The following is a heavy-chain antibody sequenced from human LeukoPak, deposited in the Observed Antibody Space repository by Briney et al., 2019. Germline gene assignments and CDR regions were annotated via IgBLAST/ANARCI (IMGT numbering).Heavy chain of an antibody. Sequence: GASVKVSCKASGYTFTGYYMHWVRQAPGQGLEWMGRINPNSGGTNYAQKFQGRVTMTRDTSISTAYMELSSLRSDDTAVYFCASYPRSIPTPPFDYWGQGTLVTVSS. J-gene: IGHJ4*02. V-gene: IGHV1-2*06. CDR2: INPNSGGT. D-gene: IGHD2-21*01. CDR3: ASYPRSIPTPPFDY. CDR1: GYTFTGYY.